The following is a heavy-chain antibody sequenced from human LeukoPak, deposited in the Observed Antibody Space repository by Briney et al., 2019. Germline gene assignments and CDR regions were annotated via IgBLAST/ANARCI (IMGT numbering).Heavy chain of an antibody. V-gene: IGHV4-34*01. Sequence: SETLSLTCAVYGGSFSGYYWGWIRHPPGKGLEWTGEINHSGSTNYNPSLKSRVTISVDTSKNQFSLKLSSVTAADTAVYYCARILWYFDYWGQGTLVSVSS. D-gene: IGHD3-10*01. J-gene: IGHJ4*02. CDR3: ARILWYFDY. CDR2: INHSGST. CDR1: GGSFSGYY.